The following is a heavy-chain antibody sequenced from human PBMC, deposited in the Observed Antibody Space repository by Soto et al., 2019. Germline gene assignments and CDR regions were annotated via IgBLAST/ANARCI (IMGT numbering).Heavy chain of an antibody. V-gene: IGHV3-11*06. J-gene: IGHJ4*02. CDR1: GFTFSDYN. D-gene: IGHD3-3*01. CDR2: ISRTSTYT. CDR3: ARDRVSALFDI. Sequence: QVQLVESGGGLVKPGGSLRLSCAASGFTFSDYNMDWIRQTPGKGLEWLSYISRTSTYTSYADSVKGRFTISRDNAKNSLFLQMDSLRADDTAVYYCARDRVSALFDIWGQGTLVTVSS.